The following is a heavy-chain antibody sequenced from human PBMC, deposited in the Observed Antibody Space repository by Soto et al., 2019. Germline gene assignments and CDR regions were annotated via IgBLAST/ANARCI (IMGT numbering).Heavy chain of an antibody. CDR3: ARGPEDSDVPRWDY. D-gene: IGHD1-26*01. V-gene: IGHV1-46*02. CDR2: INLRGGTT. Sequence: QVQLMQSGAEVRKPGASVRLSCETSGYNFNQYYIHWVRQAPGQGLEWMGIINLRGGTTEYAHKFRGRGTVTGDTSTKTAYMELRSLRSEDMAMYFCARGPEDSDVPRWDYWGQGTLVTVSS. CDR1: GYNFNQYY. J-gene: IGHJ4*02.